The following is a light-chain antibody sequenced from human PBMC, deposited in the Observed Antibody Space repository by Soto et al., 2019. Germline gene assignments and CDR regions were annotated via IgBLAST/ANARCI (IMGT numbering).Light chain of an antibody. CDR3: QESYSTPIFT. CDR2: AAS. Sequence: DIQMTQSPSSLSASVGDRVTITCRASQSISYYLNWYQQKPGKAPKLLIYAASSLQSGVPSRFSGSGSGTDFTLTISSLQPEDFATYYCQESYSTPIFTFGPGT. CDR1: QSISYY. J-gene: IGKJ3*01. V-gene: IGKV1-39*01.